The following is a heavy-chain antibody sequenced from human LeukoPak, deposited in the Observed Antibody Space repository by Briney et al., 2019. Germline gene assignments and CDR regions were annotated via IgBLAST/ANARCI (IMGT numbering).Heavy chain of an antibody. D-gene: IGHD2-8*01. CDR2: ISYDGSNK. CDR3: ASTGYAPFPASDY. CDR1: GFTFSSYG. J-gene: IGHJ4*02. Sequence: GGSLRLSCAASGFTFSSYGMHWVRQAPGKGLEWVAVISYDGSNKYYADSVKGRFTISRDNSKNTLYLQMNSLRAEGTAVYYCASTGYAPFPASDYWGQGTLVTVSS. V-gene: IGHV3-30*03.